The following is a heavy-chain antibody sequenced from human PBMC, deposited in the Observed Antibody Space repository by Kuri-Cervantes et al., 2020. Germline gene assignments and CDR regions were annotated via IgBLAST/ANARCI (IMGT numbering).Heavy chain of an antibody. J-gene: IGHJ6*02. V-gene: IGHV1-69*13. D-gene: IGHD3-9*01. Sequence: SVKVSCKASGYSFTNYGVSWVRQAPGQGLEWMGGIIPIFGTANYAQKFQGRVTITADESTSTAYMELSSLRSEDTAVYYCARGDVLTGYYAPHYYGMDVWAQGTTVTVSS. CDR3: ARGDVLTGYYAPHYYGMDV. CDR2: IIPIFGTA. CDR1: GYSFTNYG.